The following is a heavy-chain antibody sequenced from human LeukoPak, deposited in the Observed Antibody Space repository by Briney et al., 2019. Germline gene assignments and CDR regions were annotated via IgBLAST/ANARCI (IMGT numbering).Heavy chain of an antibody. D-gene: IGHD6-19*01. CDR2: ISGSGAST. V-gene: IGHV3-23*01. Sequence: GGSLRLSCAASGFIVNTNYMTWVRQAPGKGLEWVSAISGSGASTYYTDSVKGRFTISRDNSKNTLYLQMNSLRAEDTAVYYCAKDPNSSGWYEGVFDYWGQGTLVTVSS. CDR1: GFIVNTNY. CDR3: AKDPNSSGWYEGVFDY. J-gene: IGHJ4*02.